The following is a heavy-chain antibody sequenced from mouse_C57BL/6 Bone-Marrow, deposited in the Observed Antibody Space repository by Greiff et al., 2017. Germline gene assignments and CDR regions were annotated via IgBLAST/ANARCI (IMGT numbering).Heavy chain of an antibody. CDR2: ISSGGSYT. V-gene: IGHV5-6*01. CDR3: ARSYDYDVAWFAY. CDR1: GFTFSSYG. J-gene: IGHJ3*01. Sequence: EVQLVESGGDLVKPGGSLKLSCAASGFTFSSYGMSWVRQTPDKRLEWVATISSGGSYTYYPDSVKGRFTISRDNAKNTLYLQMSSLKSEDTAMYYCARSYDYDVAWFAYWGQGTLVTVAA. D-gene: IGHD2-4*01.